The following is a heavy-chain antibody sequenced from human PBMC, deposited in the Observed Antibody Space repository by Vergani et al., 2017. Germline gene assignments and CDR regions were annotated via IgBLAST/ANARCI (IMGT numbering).Heavy chain of an antibody. CDR2: FYHSGST. D-gene: IGHD4-17*01. CDR3: ARRLPGDYVWFDP. Sequence: QVQLQESGPGLVKPSETLSLTCAVSGYSISSGYYWGWIRQPPGKWLEWIGSFYHSGSTYYNPSLKSRVTISVDTSKNQFSLKLTSVTAADTSVYYCARRLPGDYVWFDPWGQGTLVTVSS. CDR1: GYSISSGYY. J-gene: IGHJ5*02. V-gene: IGHV4-38-2*01.